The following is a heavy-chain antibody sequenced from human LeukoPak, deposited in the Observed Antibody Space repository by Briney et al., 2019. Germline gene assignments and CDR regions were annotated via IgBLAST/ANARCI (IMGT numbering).Heavy chain of an antibody. CDR3: ARVWQQLATLDY. CDR2: INWNGGST. CDR1: GFTFSSYW. Sequence: GGSLRLSCAASGFTFSSYWMSWVRQAPGKGLEWVSGINWNGGSTGYADSVKGRFTISRDNAKNSLYLQMNSLRAEDTALYYCARVWQQLATLDYWGQGTLVTVSS. V-gene: IGHV3-20*04. D-gene: IGHD6-13*01. J-gene: IGHJ4*02.